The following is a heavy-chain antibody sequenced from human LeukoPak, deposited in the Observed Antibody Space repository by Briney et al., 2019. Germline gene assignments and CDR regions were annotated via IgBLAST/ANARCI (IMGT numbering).Heavy chain of an antibody. Sequence: ASVKVSCKASGYTFTGYYMHWVRQAPGQGLEWMGWINPNSGGTNYAQKFQGRVTMTRDMSTSTVYMELSSLRSEDTAVYYCAREQGVGAFDYWGQGTLVTVSS. D-gene: IGHD1-26*01. CDR1: GYTFTGYY. CDR3: AREQGVGAFDY. CDR2: INPNSGGT. J-gene: IGHJ4*02. V-gene: IGHV1-2*02.